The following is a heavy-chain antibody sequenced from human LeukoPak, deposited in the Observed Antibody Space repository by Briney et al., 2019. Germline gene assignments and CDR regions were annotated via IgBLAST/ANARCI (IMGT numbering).Heavy chain of an antibody. CDR1: GYSISSGYY. CDR2: IYHSGST. CDR3: ARRYYDSSGYYWYYYYYYMDV. V-gene: IGHV4-38-2*02. D-gene: IGHD3-22*01. Sequence: SETLSLTCTVSGYSISSGYYWGWIRQPPGKGLEWIGSIYHSGSTYYNPSLKSRVTISVDTSKNQFSLKLSSVTAADTAVYYCARRYYDSSGYYWYYYYYYMDVWGKGTTVTVSS. J-gene: IGHJ6*03.